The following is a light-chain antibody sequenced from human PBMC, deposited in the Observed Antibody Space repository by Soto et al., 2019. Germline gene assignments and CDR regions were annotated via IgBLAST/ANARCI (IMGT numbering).Light chain of an antibody. Sequence: EIVMTQSPATLSVSPGEKATLSCRASQSVSGKLAWYQQKPGQAPRLLIYGASTRATGIPARFSGSGSGTEFTLTITSLQSEDFAIYYCQQYYNWRTFGQGTKVDIK. V-gene: IGKV3-15*01. CDR2: GAS. J-gene: IGKJ1*01. CDR3: QQYYNWRT. CDR1: QSVSGK.